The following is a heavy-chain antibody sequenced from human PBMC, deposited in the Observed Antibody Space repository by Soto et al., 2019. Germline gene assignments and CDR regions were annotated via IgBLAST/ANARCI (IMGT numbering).Heavy chain of an antibody. D-gene: IGHD3-10*01. CDR2: INPNSGGT. J-gene: IGHJ5*02. V-gene: IGHV1-2*04. CDR3: ARDRITMVWGVITNGHWFDP. Sequence: ASVKVSCKASGYTFTSYGISWVRQAPGQGLEWMGWINPNSGGTNYAQKFQGWVTMTRDTSISTAYMELSRLRSDDTAVYYCARDRITMVWGVITNGHWFDPWGQGTLVTVSS. CDR1: GYTFTSYG.